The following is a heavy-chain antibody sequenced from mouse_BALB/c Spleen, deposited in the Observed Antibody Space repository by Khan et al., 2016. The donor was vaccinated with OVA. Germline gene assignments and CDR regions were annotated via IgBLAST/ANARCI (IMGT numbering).Heavy chain of an antibody. CDR3: ARDAGRS. D-gene: IGHD3-3*01. J-gene: IGHJ4*01. CDR2: INPKNGGT. CDR1: GYTFPEYT. Sequence: DVKLQESGPELVKPGASVKISCKTSGYTFPEYTVHWVKQSLGKSLDWIGVINPKNGGTAYNQKFKGKATLTVDKSSSTAYLEFRSLPSAASAVFYCARDAGRSWGQGTSVTVAS. V-gene: IGHV1-18*01.